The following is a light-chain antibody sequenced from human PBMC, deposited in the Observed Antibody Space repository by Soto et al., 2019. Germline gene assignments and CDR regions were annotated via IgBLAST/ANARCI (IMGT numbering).Light chain of an antibody. J-gene: IGKJ1*01. CDR1: QSLLHVNGYKY. Sequence: DIVMTQSPLSLPVTPGEPASISCRSSQSLLHVNGYKYLDWYLQKPGQSPQLLIYLGSYRASGVPDRFSGSGSGTEFTMKISRVEAEDVGIYYCMQALQTPWTFGLGTKVDIK. V-gene: IGKV2-28*01. CDR3: MQALQTPWT. CDR2: LGS.